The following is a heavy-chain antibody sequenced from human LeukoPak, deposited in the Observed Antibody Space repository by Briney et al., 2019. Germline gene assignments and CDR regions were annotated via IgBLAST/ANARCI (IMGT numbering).Heavy chain of an antibody. D-gene: IGHD2-2*02. Sequence: PGGSLRLSCVASGFTFRSYAMHWVRQAPGKGLEWVAVIWFDGSNEHYADSVKGRFTISKDNSKNTLYLQMNSLRAEDTAVYYCAKDQPVGYCSSTSCYIDYWGQGTLVTVSS. J-gene: IGHJ4*02. V-gene: IGHV3-33*06. CDR3: AKDQPVGYCSSTSCYIDY. CDR2: IWFDGSNE. CDR1: GFTFRSYA.